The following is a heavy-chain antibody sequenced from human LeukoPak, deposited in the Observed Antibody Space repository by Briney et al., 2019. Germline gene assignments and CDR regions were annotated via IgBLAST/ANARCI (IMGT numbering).Heavy chain of an antibody. V-gene: IGHV3-23*01. J-gene: IGHJ5*02. CDR2: ISGSGGST. CDR3: AKDPDSSSWYDNWFDP. D-gene: IGHD6-13*01. CDR1: GFTFSSYD. Sequence: PGGSLRLSCAASGFTFSSYDMSWVRQAPGKGLEWVSVISGSGGSTYYADSVKGRFTISRDNSKNTLYLQMNSLRAEDTAVYYCAKDPDSSSWYDNWFDPWGQGTLVTVSS.